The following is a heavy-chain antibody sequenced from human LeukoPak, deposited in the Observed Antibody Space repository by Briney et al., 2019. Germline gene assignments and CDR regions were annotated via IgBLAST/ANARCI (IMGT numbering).Heavy chain of an antibody. CDR2: ISAYNSHT. Sequence: ASVKVSCTASGGTFSSYAISWVRQAPGQGLEWMGWISAYNSHTYYAQRLQGRVTMTTDTSTSTAYMELRSLRSDDTAVYYCARGLTEYDSSGYYYEAAFDIWGQGTMVTVSS. J-gene: IGHJ3*02. CDR1: GGTFSSYA. D-gene: IGHD3-22*01. CDR3: ARGLTEYDSSGYYYEAAFDI. V-gene: IGHV1-18*01.